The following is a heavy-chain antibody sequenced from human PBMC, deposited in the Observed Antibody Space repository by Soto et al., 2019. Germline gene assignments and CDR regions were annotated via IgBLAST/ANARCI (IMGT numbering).Heavy chain of an antibody. V-gene: IGHV5-51*01. D-gene: IGHD2-2*01. J-gene: IGHJ5*02. CDR2: IYPGDSDT. Sequence: LKISCTGVGYSFTSYWIGWVRQMPGKGLEWMGIIYPGDSDTRYSPSFQGQVTISADKSITTAYLQWSSLKASDTAMYYCARGYCTTTICDPWFDPWGQGTLVTVSS. CDR1: GYSFTSYW. CDR3: ARGYCTTTICDPWFDP.